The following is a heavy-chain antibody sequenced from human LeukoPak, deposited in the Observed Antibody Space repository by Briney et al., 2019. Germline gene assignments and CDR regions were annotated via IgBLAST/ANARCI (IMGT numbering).Heavy chain of an antibody. CDR2: IYYSGST. V-gene: IGHV4-59*12. J-gene: IGHJ4*02. Sequence: ASETLSLTCTVSGGSISSYYWSWIRQPPGKGLEWIGYIYYSGSTNYNPSLKSRVTISVDTSKNQFSLKLSSVTAADTAVYYCARERGGYWGQGTLVTVTS. CDR1: GGSISSYY. D-gene: IGHD3-16*01. CDR3: ARERGGY.